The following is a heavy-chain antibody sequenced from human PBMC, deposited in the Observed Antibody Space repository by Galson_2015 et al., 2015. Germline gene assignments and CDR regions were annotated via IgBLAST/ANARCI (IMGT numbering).Heavy chain of an antibody. J-gene: IGHJ3*02. CDR1: GGSISSYY. Sequence: SETLSLTCTVSGGSISSYYWSWIRQPPGKGLEWIGYIYYSGSTNYNPSLKSRVTISVDTSKNQFSLKLSSVTAADTAVYYCARGYGDYHDAFDIWGQGTMVTVSS. CDR2: IYYSGST. D-gene: IGHD4-17*01. V-gene: IGHV4-59*01. CDR3: ARGYGDYHDAFDI.